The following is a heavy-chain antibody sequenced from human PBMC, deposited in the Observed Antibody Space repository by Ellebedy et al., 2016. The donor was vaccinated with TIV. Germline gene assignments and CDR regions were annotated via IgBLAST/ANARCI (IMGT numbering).Heavy chain of an antibody. CDR3: ARTDPWQPIDD. CDR2: IYQSGST. Sequence: MPSETLSLTCAVSGGSINSSGFSWSWIRQPPGKGLEWIGYIYQSGSTYYNPSLIYNPSFKSRVTLSADTSKNQFSLNLRTVTAADTAVYYCARTDPWQPIDDWGQGILVSVSS. J-gene: IGHJ4*02. CDR1: GGSINSSGFS. D-gene: IGHD2-21*02. V-gene: IGHV4-30-2*01.